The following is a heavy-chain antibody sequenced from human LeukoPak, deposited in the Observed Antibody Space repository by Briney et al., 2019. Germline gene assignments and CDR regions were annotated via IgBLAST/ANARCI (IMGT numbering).Heavy chain of an antibody. V-gene: IGHV4-4*07. CDR1: GGSISGQY. CDR2: IYTSGST. Sequence: PSETLSLTCSVSGGSISGQYWSWIRQPAGKGLECIGRIYTSGSTKYNPSLKSRVTMSVDTSKNQFSLKLSSVTAADTAVYYCAREDVSNFFDYWGQGTLVTVSS. J-gene: IGHJ4*02. CDR3: AREDVSNFFDY.